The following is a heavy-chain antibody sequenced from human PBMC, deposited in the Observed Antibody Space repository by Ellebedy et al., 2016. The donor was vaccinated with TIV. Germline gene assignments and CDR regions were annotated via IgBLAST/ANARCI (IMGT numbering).Heavy chain of an antibody. J-gene: IGHJ4*02. CDR2: IYYSGST. Sequence: MPSETLSLTCTVSGGSVSSGSYYWSWIRQPPGKGLEWISYIYYSGSTNYNPSLKSPVTISIDTSKNQFSLKLSSVTAADTAGYFCARTARDYDSSGYYPYYFDYWGQGTLVTVSS. V-gene: IGHV4-61*01. CDR1: GGSVSSGSYY. CDR3: ARTARDYDSSGYYPYYFDY. D-gene: IGHD3-22*01.